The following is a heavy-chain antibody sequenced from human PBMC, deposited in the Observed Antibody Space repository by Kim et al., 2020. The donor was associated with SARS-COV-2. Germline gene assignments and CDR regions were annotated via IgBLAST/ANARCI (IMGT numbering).Heavy chain of an antibody. CDR1: GGSISSGSYY. CDR2: IYYSGST. CDR3: ARHAGTYILTGYWAY. Sequence: SETLSLTCTVSGGSISSGSYYWGWIRQPPGKGLEWIGSIYYSGSTYYNPSLKSRVTISVDTSQNQFSLKLSSVTAADTAVYYCARHAGTYILTGYWAYWGQGHWSPSPQ. V-gene: IGHV4-39*01. D-gene: IGHD3-9*01. J-gene: IGHJ4*02.